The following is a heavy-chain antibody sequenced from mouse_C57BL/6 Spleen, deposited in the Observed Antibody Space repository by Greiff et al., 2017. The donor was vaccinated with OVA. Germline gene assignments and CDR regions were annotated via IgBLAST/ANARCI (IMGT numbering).Heavy chain of an antibody. D-gene: IGHD1-1*01. CDR3: ARKENYDGSSNAMDY. V-gene: IGHV5-17*01. CDR1: GFTFSDYG. CDR2: ISSGSSTI. J-gene: IGHJ4*01. Sequence: EVKVVESGGGLVKPGGSLKLSCAASGFTFSDYGMHWVRQAPEKGLEWVAYISSGSSTIYYADTVKGRFTISRDNAKNTLFLQMTSLRSEDTAMYYCARKENYDGSSNAMDYWGQGTSVTVSS.